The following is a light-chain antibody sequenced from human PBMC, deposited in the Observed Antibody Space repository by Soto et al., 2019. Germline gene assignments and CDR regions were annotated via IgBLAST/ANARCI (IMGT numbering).Light chain of an antibody. CDR2: EGS. Sequence: HSVVTQPASVSGSPGQSITIFCTGTSSDVGSYNLVSWYQQHPGKAPKLMIYEGSKRPSGVSNRFSGSKSGNTASLTISGLQAEDEADYYCCSYAGSSPYVFGTGTKVTVL. CDR3: CSYAGSSPYV. J-gene: IGLJ1*01. CDR1: SSDVGSYNL. V-gene: IGLV2-23*01.